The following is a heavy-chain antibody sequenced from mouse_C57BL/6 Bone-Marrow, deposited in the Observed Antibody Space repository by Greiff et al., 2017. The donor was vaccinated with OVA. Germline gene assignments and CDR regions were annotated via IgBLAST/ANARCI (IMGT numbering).Heavy chain of an antibody. D-gene: IGHD1-1*01. CDR2: INYDGSST. CDR1: GFTFSDYY. CDR3: ARVSGYYGSRRSPYAMDY. J-gene: IGHJ4*01. Sequence: EVKVEESEGGLVQPGSSMKLSCTASGFTFSDYYMAWVRQVPEKGLEWVANINYDGSSTYYLDSLKSRFIISRDNAKNILYLQMSSLKSEDTATYYCARVSGYYGSRRSPYAMDYWGQGTSVTVSS. V-gene: IGHV5-16*01.